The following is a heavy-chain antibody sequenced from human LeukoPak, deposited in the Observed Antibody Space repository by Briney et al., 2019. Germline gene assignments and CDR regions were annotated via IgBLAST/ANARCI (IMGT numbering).Heavy chain of an antibody. J-gene: IGHJ4*02. CDR2: INPSGGST. D-gene: IGHD3-3*01. V-gene: IGHV1-46*01. CDR1: GYTFTGYY. Sequence: ASVKVSCKASGYTFTGYYMHWVRQAPGQGLEWMGIINPSGGSTSYAQKFQGRVTMTRDTSTSTVYMELSSLRSEDTAVYYCARDPNDFWSGYYRFDYWGQGTLVTVSS. CDR3: ARDPNDFWSGYYRFDY.